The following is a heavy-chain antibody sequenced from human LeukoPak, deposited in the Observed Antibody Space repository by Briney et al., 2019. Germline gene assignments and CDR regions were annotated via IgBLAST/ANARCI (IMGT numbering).Heavy chain of an antibody. J-gene: IGHJ4*02. CDR3: ARVVEATYAAAAGINDY. CDR1: GFIVSSNY. D-gene: IGHD6-13*01. CDR2: IYSGGST. Sequence: GGSLRLSCAASGFIVSSNYMGWVRQAPGKGLEWVSVIYSGGSTYYADSVKGRFSLSRDNSKNTLYLQMNSLRAEDTAVYYCARVVEATYAAAAGINDYWGQGTLVTVSS. V-gene: IGHV3-53*05.